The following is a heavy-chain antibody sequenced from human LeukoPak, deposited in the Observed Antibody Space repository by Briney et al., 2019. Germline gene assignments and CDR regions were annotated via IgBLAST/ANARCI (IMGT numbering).Heavy chain of an antibody. CDR3: AREGGNFGVVTKSLSYYYYYMDV. CDR1: GGAFSSYA. CDR2: IIPIFGTA. D-gene: IGHD3-3*01. J-gene: IGHJ6*03. Sequence: SVKVSCKASGGAFSSYAISWVRQAPGQGLEWMGGIIPIFGTANYAQKFQGRVTITTDESTSTAYMELSSLRSEDTAVYYCAREGGNFGVVTKSLSYYYYYMDVWGKGTTVTVSS. V-gene: IGHV1-69*05.